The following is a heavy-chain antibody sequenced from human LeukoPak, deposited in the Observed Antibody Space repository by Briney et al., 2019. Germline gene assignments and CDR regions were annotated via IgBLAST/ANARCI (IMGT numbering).Heavy chain of an antibody. CDR1: GGSISSSSYY. V-gene: IGHV4-39*01. J-gene: IGHJ6*02. CDR2: IYYSGST. D-gene: IGHD2-2*01. Sequence: SETLSLTCTVSGGSISSSSYYWGWIRQPPGKGLEWIGSIYYSGSTYYNPSPKSRVTISVDTSKNQFSLKLSSVTAADTAVYYCARRYCSSTSCYGDYGMDVWGQGTTVTVSS. CDR3: ARRYCSSTSCYGDYGMDV.